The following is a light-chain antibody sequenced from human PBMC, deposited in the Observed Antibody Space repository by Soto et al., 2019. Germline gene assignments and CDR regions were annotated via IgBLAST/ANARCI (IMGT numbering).Light chain of an antibody. CDR2: DVN. J-gene: IGLJ1*01. CDR3: TSYTTSSTYV. CDR1: SSDVGGYNF. Sequence: QSALTQPASVSGSPGQSITISCTGTSSDVGGYNFVSWYQHHPGKAPKPIIYDVNNRPSGVSNRFSGSKSGNTASLTISGLQAEDEADYYCTSYTTSSTYVFGTGTKVTVL. V-gene: IGLV2-14*03.